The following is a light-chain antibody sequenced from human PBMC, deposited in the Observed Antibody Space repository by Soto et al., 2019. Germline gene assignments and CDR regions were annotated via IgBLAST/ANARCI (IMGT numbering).Light chain of an antibody. CDR1: QDISNY. J-gene: IGKJ5*01. CDR2: DAS. V-gene: IGKV1-33*01. CDR3: QPYDTLSPIT. Sequence: DIQMTQSPSSLYASVGDRVTITCQASQDISNYLNWYQQKPGKAPKLLIYDASNLETGVPSRFSGSGSGTDFTFTISSLQPEDIATYYCQPYDTLSPITFGQGTRLEIK.